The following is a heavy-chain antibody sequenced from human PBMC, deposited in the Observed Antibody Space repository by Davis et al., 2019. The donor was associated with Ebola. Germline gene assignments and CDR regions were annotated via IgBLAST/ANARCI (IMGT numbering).Heavy chain of an antibody. V-gene: IGHV4-61*01. CDR2: IYYSGST. Sequence: PSETLSLTCTVSGGSVSSGSYYWSWIRQPPGKGLEWIGYIYYSGSTNYNPSLKSRVTISVDTSKNQFSLKLSSVTAADTAVYYCARQITIFGRPGNWFDPWGQGTLVTVSS. D-gene: IGHD3-3*01. CDR1: GGSVSSGSYY. J-gene: IGHJ5*02. CDR3: ARQITIFGRPGNWFDP.